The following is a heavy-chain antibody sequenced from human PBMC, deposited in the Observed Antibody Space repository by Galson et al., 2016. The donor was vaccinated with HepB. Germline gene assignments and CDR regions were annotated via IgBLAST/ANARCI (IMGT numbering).Heavy chain of an antibody. V-gene: IGHV3-64*01. Sequence: SLRLSCAASGFTFSSYVMHWVRQGPGKGLEYVSSISSNGGSTYYANSVKGRFTISRDNSKKTLYMQMGSLRVEDMAVYYCAREDIVATSSDYYSGMDVWGKGTTVTVSS. CDR1: GFTFSSYV. J-gene: IGHJ6*04. CDR2: ISSNGGST. CDR3: AREDIVATSSDYYSGMDV. D-gene: IGHD5-12*01.